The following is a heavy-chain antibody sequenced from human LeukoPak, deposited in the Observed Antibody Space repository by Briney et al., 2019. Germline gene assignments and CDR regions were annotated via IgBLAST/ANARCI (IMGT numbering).Heavy chain of an antibody. CDR2: IYHSGST. Sequence: SETPSLTCAVSGGSISSSNWWSWVRQPPGKGLEWIGEIYHSGSTNYNPSLKSRVTISVDKSKNQFSLKLSSVTAADTAVYYCASSGLRLGELSFDYWGQGTLVTVSS. CDR1: GGSISSSNW. CDR3: ASSGLRLGELSFDY. J-gene: IGHJ4*02. D-gene: IGHD3-16*02. V-gene: IGHV4-4*02.